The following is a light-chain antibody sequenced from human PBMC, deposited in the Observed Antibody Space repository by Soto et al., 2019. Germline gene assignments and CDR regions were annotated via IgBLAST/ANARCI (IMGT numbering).Light chain of an antibody. V-gene: IGKV1-39*01. CDR3: QQSYSSPTT. Sequence: DIQMTQSPSSLSASVGDRVTITCRASQSISSYLNWYQHKPGKAPNLLIYAATTLQSGVPSRFTGSGSGTDFTLTVNSLQPEDFATYYCQQSYSSPTTFGQGTRLEI. CDR2: AAT. J-gene: IGKJ5*01. CDR1: QSISSY.